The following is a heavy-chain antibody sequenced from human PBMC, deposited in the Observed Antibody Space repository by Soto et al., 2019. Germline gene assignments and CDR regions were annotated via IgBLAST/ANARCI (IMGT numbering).Heavy chain of an antibody. CDR3: ARFGDTAMVSNWFDP. D-gene: IGHD5-18*01. V-gene: IGHV5-51*01. J-gene: IGHJ5*02. Sequence: GESLKISCKGSGYSFTSYWIGWVRQMPGKGLEWMGIIYPGDSDTRYSPSFQGQVTISADKSISTAYLQWSSLKASDTAMYYCARFGDTAMVSNWFDPWGQGTLVTVSS. CDR1: GYSFTSYW. CDR2: IYPGDSDT.